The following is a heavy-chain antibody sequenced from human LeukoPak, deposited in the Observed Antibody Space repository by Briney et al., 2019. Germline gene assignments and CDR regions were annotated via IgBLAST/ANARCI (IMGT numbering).Heavy chain of an antibody. CDR1: GFTFSNYW. V-gene: IGHV3-7*01. J-gene: IGHJ4*02. CDR2: INQDGSV. CDR3: AKLRWLQDEFEY. Sequence: PGGSLTLTCLASGFTFSNYWLDWVRQAAGKGREWVANINQDGSVNYVDSVKGRFTVSRDNAQKSLFLQMNSLRVEDTAVYYCAKLRWLQDEFEYWGQGTLVTVSS. D-gene: IGHD5-24*01.